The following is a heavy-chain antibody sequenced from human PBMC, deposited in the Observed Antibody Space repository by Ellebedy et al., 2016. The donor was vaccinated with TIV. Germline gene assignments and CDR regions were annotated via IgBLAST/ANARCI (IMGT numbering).Heavy chain of an antibody. J-gene: IGHJ4*02. CDR2: ISSAGTTT. V-gene: IGHV3-74*01. CDR1: GFTFSSHW. Sequence: PGGSLRLSCAASGFTFSSHWMHWVRQAPGEGLMWVSRISSAGTTTDYADSVKGRFTISRDNAKNTLFLQMNRLRAEDTAVYDCARGGTSVTTMEDYWGQGTLVTVSS. CDR3: ARGGTSVTTMEDY. D-gene: IGHD4-17*01.